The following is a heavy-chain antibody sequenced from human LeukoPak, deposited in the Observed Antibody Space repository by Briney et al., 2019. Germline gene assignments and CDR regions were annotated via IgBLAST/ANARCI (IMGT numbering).Heavy chain of an antibody. CDR1: GFTFSTYA. CDR2: LRGDGET. V-gene: IGHV3-23*01. J-gene: IGHJ4*02. D-gene: IGHD1-1*01. Sequence: PGGSLRLSCAASGFTFSTYAMSWVRQAPGKGLEWVSSLRGDGETFYADSVKGRFTLSRDDSRNTVYLQLNNLRVEDTAVYYCAKASWVSNVDAVLWGQGTLVTVSS. CDR3: AKASWVSNVDAVL.